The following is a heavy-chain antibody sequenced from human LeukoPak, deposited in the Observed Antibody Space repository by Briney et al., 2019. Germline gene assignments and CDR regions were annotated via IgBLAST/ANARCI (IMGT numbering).Heavy chain of an antibody. J-gene: IGHJ5*02. Sequence: PGRSLTLSCAASGFTFSSFGMHWVRQAPGKGLEWVAVIWYDASDRYYADSVKGRFTISRDNSKYTLFLQMNSLRDDDTAVYYCVRGVGVSRFNYFDPWGQGTLVVVSS. CDR1: GFTFSSFG. CDR3: VRGVGVSRFNYFDP. CDR2: IWYDASDR. D-gene: IGHD5-24*01. V-gene: IGHV3-33*01.